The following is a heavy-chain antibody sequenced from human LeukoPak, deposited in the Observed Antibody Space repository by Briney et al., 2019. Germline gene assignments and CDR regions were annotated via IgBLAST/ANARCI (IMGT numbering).Heavy chain of an antibody. Sequence: SETLSLTCTVSGGSISSYYWSWIRQPPGKGLEWIGYTYYSGNTNYNPSLKSRVTISVDTSKNQFSLKLSSVTAADTAVYYCARYYCSSTICSHFDYWGQGTLVTVSS. CDR2: TYYSGNT. V-gene: IGHV4-59*01. CDR3: ARYYCSSTICSHFDY. J-gene: IGHJ4*02. D-gene: IGHD2-2*01. CDR1: GGSISSYY.